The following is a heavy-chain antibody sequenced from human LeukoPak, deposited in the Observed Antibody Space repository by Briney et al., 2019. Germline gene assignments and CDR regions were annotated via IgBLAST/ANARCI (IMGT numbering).Heavy chain of an antibody. J-gene: IGHJ4*02. V-gene: IGHV3-7*01. Sequence: GGSLKLSCAASGFTFSTKWMRWVRQAPGKGPEWVANINQDGSEKNSVESMKGRFTISRDNARDSLYLNMNDLSAEDTAIYYCARDAYSGYDFWGQGTMVTVSS. CDR3: ARDAYSGYDF. CDR2: INQDGSEK. CDR1: GFTFSTKW. D-gene: IGHD5-12*01.